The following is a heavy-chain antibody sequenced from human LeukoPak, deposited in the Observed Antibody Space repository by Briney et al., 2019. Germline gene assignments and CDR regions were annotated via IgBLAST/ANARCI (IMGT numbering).Heavy chain of an antibody. CDR1: GGSISSYY. CDR3: ARGVVPAAMASTGDWFDP. J-gene: IGHJ5*02. V-gene: IGHV4-4*07. D-gene: IGHD2-2*01. CDR2: ISSSEST. Sequence: PSETLSLTCTVSGGSISSYYWSWIRQPAGKGLEWIGRISSSESTNYNPSLKSRVTISVDKSKNQFSLKLSSVTAADTAVYFCARGVVPAAMASTGDWFDPWGRGTLVTVSS.